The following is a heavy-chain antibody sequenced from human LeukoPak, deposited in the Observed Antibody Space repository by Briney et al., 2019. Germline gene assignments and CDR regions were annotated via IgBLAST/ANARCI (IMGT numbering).Heavy chain of an antibody. V-gene: IGHV3-33*08. D-gene: IGHD3-10*01. CDR2: IWYDGSNK. CDR3: ARVDGYYGSGSPFDY. Sequence: GGSLRLSCAASGFTFNDAWMSWVRQAPGKGLEWVAVIWYDGSNKYYADSVKGRFTISRDNSKNTLYLQMNSLRAEDTAVYYCARVDGYYGSGSPFDYWGQGTLVTVSS. J-gene: IGHJ4*02. CDR1: GFTFNDAW.